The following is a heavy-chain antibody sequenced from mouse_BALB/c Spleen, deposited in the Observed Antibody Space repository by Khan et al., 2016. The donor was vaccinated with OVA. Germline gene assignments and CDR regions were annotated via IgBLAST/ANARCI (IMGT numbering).Heavy chain of an antibody. V-gene: IGHV5-17*02. D-gene: IGHD2-1*01. Sequence: EVQLVESGGGLVQPGGSRKLSCAASGFTFSSFGMHWVRQAPKKGLEWVAYISSGSSTIYYVDTVKGRFTISRDNPKNTLYLQMTSLKSEDAAMYYSRRSGGNFHWCFDDWGAGTSVTVSS. CDR3: RRSGGNFHWCFDD. J-gene: IGHJ1*01. CDR1: GFTFSSFG. CDR2: ISSGSSTI.